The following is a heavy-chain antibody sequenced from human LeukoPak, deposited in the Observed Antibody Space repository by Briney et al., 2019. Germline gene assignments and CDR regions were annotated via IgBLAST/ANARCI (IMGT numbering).Heavy chain of an antibody. CDR1: GFTFSNFW. CDR3: ARDVSGYHDY. V-gene: IGHV3-7*03. D-gene: IGHD3-22*01. Sequence: PGGSLRFSCAASGFTFSNFWMSWVRQAPGKGLEWVATIKQDGSDNYYVDSVKGRFTISRDNAKNSLYLQMNSLRAEDTAVYYCARDVSGYHDYWGQGTLVTVSS. CDR2: IKQDGSDN. J-gene: IGHJ4*02.